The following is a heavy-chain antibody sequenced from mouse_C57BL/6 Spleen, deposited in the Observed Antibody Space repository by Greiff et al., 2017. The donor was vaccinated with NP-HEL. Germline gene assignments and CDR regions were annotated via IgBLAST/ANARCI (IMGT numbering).Heavy chain of an antibody. V-gene: IGHV1-42*01. Sequence: EVQLQQSGPELVKPGASVKISCKASGYSFTGYYMNWVKQSPEKSLEWIGEINPSTGGTTYNQKFKAKATLTVDKSSSTAYMQLKSLTSEDSAVYYCARSYYYGVGGYFDVWGTGTTVTVSS. J-gene: IGHJ1*03. CDR1: GYSFTGYY. CDR2: INPSTGGT. D-gene: IGHD1-1*01. CDR3: ARSYYYGVGGYFDV.